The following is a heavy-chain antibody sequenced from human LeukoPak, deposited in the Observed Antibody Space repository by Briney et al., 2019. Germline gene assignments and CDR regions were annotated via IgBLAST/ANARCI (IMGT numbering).Heavy chain of an antibody. CDR2: ISYDGSNK. CDR3: ARDQRTYGMDV. J-gene: IGHJ6*02. CDR1: GFTFRSYA. Sequence: GGSLRLSCAASGFTFRSYAMHWVRQAPGKGLEWVAVISYDGSNKYYADSVKGRFTISRDNSRNTLYLQMNSLRAEDTAVYYCARDQRTYGMDVWGQGTTVTVSS. V-gene: IGHV3-30-3*01. D-gene: IGHD5-24*01.